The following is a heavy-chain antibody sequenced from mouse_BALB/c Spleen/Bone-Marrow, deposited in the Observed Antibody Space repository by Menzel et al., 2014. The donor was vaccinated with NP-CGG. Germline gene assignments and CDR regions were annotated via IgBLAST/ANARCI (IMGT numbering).Heavy chain of an antibody. CDR3: ARPRFAY. J-gene: IGHJ3*01. CDR2: ITPSTGYI. Sequence: QVQLQQSGAELARPGASVKMSCKASGYTFTSYTMHWVKQRPGQGLEWIGYITPSTGYIEYNQKFKDKATLTADKSSSTAYMQLSSLTSEDSAVYYCARPRFAYWGQGTLVTVSA. CDR1: GYTFTSYT. V-gene: IGHV1-4*01.